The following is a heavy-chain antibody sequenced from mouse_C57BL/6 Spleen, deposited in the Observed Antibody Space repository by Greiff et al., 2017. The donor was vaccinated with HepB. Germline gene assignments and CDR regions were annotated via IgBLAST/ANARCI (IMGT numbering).Heavy chain of an antibody. Sequence: EVQLQQSGAELVRPGASVKLSCTASGFNIKDDYMHWVKQRPEQGLEWIGWIDPENGDTEYASKFQGKATITADTSSNTAYLQLSSLTSEDTAVYYCTTEGTTVRDYFDYGGQGTTLTVSS. V-gene: IGHV14-4*01. CDR2: IDPENGDT. D-gene: IGHD1-1*01. CDR3: TTEGTTVRDYFDY. CDR1: GFNIKDDY. J-gene: IGHJ2*01.